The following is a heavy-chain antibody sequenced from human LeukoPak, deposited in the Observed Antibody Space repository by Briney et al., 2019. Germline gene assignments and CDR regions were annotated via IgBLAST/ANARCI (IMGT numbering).Heavy chain of an antibody. V-gene: IGHV1-2*04. CDR2: INPNSGGT. CDR1: GYTFTSYY. CDR3: ARVGDYYDSPDAFDI. Sequence: ASVKVSCKASGYTFTSYYMHWVRQAPGQGLEWMGWINPNSGGTNYAQKFQGWVTMTRDTSISTAYMELSRLRSDDTAVYYCARVGDYYDSPDAFDIWGQGTMVTVSS. J-gene: IGHJ3*02. D-gene: IGHD3-22*01.